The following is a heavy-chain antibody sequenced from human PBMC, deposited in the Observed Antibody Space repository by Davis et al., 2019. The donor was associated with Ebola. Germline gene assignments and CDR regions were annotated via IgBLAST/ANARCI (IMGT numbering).Heavy chain of an antibody. Sequence: MPSETLSLTCTVSGDSISTYSWSWIRQPPGKGLEWIGYISNIGWTNYNASLKSRVTIFVDTSKNHFSLRLSSVIAADTAVYYCARTTLPDPPSHYYFFMDVWGKGTTVTVSS. V-gene: IGHV4-59*01. J-gene: IGHJ6*03. CDR3: ARTTLPDPPSHYYFFMDV. CDR1: GDSISTYS. CDR2: ISNIGWT. D-gene: IGHD1-1*01.